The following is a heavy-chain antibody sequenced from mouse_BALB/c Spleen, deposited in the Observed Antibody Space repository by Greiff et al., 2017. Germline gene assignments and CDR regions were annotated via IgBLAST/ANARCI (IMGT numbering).Heavy chain of an antibody. J-gene: IGHJ3*01. V-gene: IGHV2-9*02. CDR2: IWAGGST. D-gene: IGHD4-1*01. CDR1: GFSLTSYG. CDR3: ARDPGTHAY. Sequence: QVQLKESGPGLVAPSQSLSITCTVSGFSLTSYGVHWVRQPPGKGLEWLGVIWAGGSTNYNSALMSRLSISKDNSKSQVFLKMNSLQTDDTAMYYCARDPGTHAYWGQGTLVTVSA.